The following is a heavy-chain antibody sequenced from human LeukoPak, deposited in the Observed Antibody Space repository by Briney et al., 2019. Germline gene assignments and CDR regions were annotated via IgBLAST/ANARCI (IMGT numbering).Heavy chain of an antibody. D-gene: IGHD2-15*01. Sequence: SETLSLTCAVYGGSFSGYYWSWIRQPPGKGLEWIGEINHSGSTNYNPSLKSRVTISVDTSKNQFSLKLSSVTAADTAAYYCARRTLRYCSGGSCYFFDYWGQGTLVTVSS. CDR3: ARRTLRYCSGGSCYFFDY. J-gene: IGHJ4*02. V-gene: IGHV4-34*01. CDR2: INHSGST. CDR1: GGSFSGYY.